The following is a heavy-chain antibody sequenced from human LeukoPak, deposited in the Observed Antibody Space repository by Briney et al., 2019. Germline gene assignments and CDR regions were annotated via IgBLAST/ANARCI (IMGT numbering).Heavy chain of an antibody. D-gene: IGHD3-10*01. CDR3: ARDFSGY. CDR2: IYSGGST. Sequence: GGSLRLSCAVSGATVNSNYMSWVRQAPGKRLEWVSVIYSGGSTYYADSVKGRLTISRDISKNTLYLQMNDLRAEDTAVYYCARDFSGYWGQGTLVTVSS. V-gene: IGHV3-66*01. CDR1: GATVNSNY. J-gene: IGHJ4*01.